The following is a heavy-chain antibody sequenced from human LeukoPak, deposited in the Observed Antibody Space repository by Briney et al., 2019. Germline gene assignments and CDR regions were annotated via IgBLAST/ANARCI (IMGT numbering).Heavy chain of an antibody. CDR3: ARHGDLSRYYFDQ. CDR1: GFPLMAYT. V-gene: IGHV3-21*06. CDR2: ISGTGTYI. J-gene: IGHJ4*02. Sequence: PGGSPRLSCAASGFPLMAYTMNWVRQAPGKGLEWVSSISGTGTYIHYEDSLKGRFTISRDNAKSSLYLHMSSLRVEDTAVYCARHGDLSRYYFDQWGQGTLVTVSS. D-gene: IGHD3-10*01.